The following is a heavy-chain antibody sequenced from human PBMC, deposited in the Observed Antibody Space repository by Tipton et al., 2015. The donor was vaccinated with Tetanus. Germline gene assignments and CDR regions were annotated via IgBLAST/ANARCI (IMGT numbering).Heavy chain of an antibody. CDR1: GGSIRGHY. Sequence: TLSLTCTVSGGSIRGHYWSWIRQPPGKGLEWIGYVYYSGTTKYNPSLKSLVTISVDTSKNQFSLKLTSVTAADTAVYYCAGWELLNWNAFDIWGQGTKVTVSA. CDR2: VYYSGTT. J-gene: IGHJ3*02. CDR3: AGWELLNWNAFDI. D-gene: IGHD2-15*01. V-gene: IGHV4-59*11.